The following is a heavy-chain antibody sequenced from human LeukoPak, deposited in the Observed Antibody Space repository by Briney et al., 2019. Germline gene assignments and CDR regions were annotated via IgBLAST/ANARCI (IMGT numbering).Heavy chain of an antibody. CDR2: ISSSSSYI. Sequence: AGGSLRLSCAASGFTFSSYSMNWVRQAPGKGLEWVSSISSSSSYIYYADSVKGRFTISRDNAKNSLYLQMNSLRAEDTAVYYCARELQPHFDWLLIRGQFDYWGQGTLVTVSS. J-gene: IGHJ4*02. D-gene: IGHD3-9*01. CDR1: GFTFSSYS. CDR3: ARELQPHFDWLLIRGQFDY. V-gene: IGHV3-21*01.